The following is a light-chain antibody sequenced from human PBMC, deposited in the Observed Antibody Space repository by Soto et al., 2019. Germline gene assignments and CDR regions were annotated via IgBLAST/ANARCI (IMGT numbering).Light chain of an antibody. Sequence: QSALTQPASVSGSPGQSITISCTGTSSDVGGYNYVSWYQQHPGAVPKLMIYDVTKRPSGVSNRFSGSKSGNTASLTISGLQAEDEADYYCSSYTSSLTSDVVFGGGTKLTVL. CDR1: SSDVGGYNY. CDR2: DVT. V-gene: IGLV2-14*01. J-gene: IGLJ2*01. CDR3: SSYTSSLTSDVV.